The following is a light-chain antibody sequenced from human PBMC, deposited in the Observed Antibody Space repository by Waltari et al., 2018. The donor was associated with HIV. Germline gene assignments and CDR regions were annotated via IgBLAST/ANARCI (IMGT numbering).Light chain of an antibody. CDR3: QQYRRFRFT. CDR1: QDINTW. CDR2: ATV. J-gene: IGKJ2*01. V-gene: IGKV1D-12*01. Sequence: DIQMTQSPSSVSASVGDRVTITCRASQDINTWLAWYQQKPGRAPKLLIYATVNLESEVPSRFSGSGSGTDFTLTVSNLQPEDFATYYCQQYRRFRFTFGQGTKLEIK.